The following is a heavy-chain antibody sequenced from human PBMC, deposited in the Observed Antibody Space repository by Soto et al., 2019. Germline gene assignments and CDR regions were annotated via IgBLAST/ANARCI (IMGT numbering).Heavy chain of an antibody. J-gene: IGHJ6*02. CDR2: IIPILNSP. V-gene: IGHV1-69*13. D-gene: IGHD2-15*01. CDR1: GGTFGSYA. Sequence: SVKVSCKASGGTFGSYAITWVRRAPGQGLEWLGGIIPILNSPAYAQKFQARVVITADEITNTAYMELNSLRFDDTAVYYCEREAKYCTSATCPKFYDLDVWAQRTSPPVSS. CDR3: EREAKYCTSATCPKFYDLDV.